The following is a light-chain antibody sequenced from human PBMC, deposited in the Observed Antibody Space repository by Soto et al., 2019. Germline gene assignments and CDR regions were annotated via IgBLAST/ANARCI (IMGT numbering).Light chain of an antibody. Sequence: EIVLTQSPDTLSLSPGERATLSCSASQSVSSSLAWYQQKPGQAPRLLIYDASNRATGIPARFSGSGSGTDFTLTISSLEPEDFAVYYCQQRSNWPTEVTFGPGTQVDIK. CDR2: DAS. CDR3: QQRSNWPTEVT. CDR1: QSVSSS. J-gene: IGKJ3*01. V-gene: IGKV3-11*01.